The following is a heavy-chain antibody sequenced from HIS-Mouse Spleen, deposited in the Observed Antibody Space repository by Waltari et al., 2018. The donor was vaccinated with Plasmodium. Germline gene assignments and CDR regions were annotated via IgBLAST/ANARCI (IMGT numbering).Heavy chain of an antibody. CDR1: GFTFSSYC. D-gene: IGHD3-3*01. Sequence: EVQLVESGGGLVQPGGSLRLSCEPSGFTFSSYCVHWVRQAPGTGLVWVSRINSDGSSTSYADSVKGRFTISRDNAKNTLYLQMNSLRAEDTAVYYCARVGDFWSGYCNDYWGQGTLVTVSS. CDR3: ARVGDFWSGYCNDY. J-gene: IGHJ4*02. CDR2: INSDGSST. V-gene: IGHV3-74*01.